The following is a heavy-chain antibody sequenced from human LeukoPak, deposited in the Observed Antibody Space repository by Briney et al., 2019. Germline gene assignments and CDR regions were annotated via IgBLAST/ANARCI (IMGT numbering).Heavy chain of an antibody. D-gene: IGHD4-23*01. Sequence: SETLSLTCTVSGGSISSSSYYWGWIRQPPGKGLEWIGSIYYSGSTYYNPSLKSRVTISVDTSKNQFSLKLSSVTAADTAVYYCAAGRAATTVVTLAGFDYWGQGTLVTVSS. CDR2: IYYSGST. J-gene: IGHJ4*02. CDR1: GGSISSSSYY. CDR3: AAGRAATTVVTLAGFDY. V-gene: IGHV4-39*01.